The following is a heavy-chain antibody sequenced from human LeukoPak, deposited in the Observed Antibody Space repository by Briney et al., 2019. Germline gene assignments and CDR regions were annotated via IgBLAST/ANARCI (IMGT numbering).Heavy chain of an antibody. Sequence: LSETLSLTCAVYGGSFSGYYWSWIRQPPGKGLEWIGEINHSGSTNYNPSLKSRVTISVDTSKNQFSLKLSSVTAADTAVYYCARGLLPGSWYFYWGQGTLVTVSS. CDR3: ARGLLPGSWYFY. D-gene: IGHD6-13*01. CDR1: GGSFSGYY. V-gene: IGHV4-34*01. J-gene: IGHJ4*02. CDR2: INHSGST.